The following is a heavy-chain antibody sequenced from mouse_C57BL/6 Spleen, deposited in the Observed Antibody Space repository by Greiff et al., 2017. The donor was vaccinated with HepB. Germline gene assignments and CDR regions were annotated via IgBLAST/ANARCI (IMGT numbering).Heavy chain of an antibody. CDR3: ARCDYDGYYFDY. CDR1: GYTFTSYW. CDR2: IDPSDSYT. V-gene: IGHV1-69*01. J-gene: IGHJ2*01. D-gene: IGHD2-4*01. Sequence: VQLQQPGAELVMPGASVKLSCKASGYTFTSYWMHWVKQRPGQGLEWIGEIDPSDSYTNYNQKFKGKSTLTVDKSSSTAYMQLSSLTSEDSAVYYCARCDYDGYYFDYWGQGTTLTVSS.